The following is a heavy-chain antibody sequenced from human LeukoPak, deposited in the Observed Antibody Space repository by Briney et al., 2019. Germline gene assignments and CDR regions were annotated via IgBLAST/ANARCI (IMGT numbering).Heavy chain of an antibody. CDR3: ARGEGDSSSWYYYYYMDV. J-gene: IGHJ6*03. CDR2: IIPIFGTA. Sequence: GASVKVSCKASGGTFSSYAISWVRQAPGQGLEWMGGIIPIFGTANYAQKFQGRVTITADESTSTAYMELSSLRSEDTAVYYCARGEGDSSSWYYYYYMDVWGKGTTVTISS. D-gene: IGHD6-13*01. CDR1: GGTFSSYA. V-gene: IGHV1-69*13.